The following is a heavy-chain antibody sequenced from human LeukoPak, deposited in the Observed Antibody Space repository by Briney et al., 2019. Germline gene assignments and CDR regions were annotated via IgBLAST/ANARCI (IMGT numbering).Heavy chain of an antibody. CDR3: ARDLEHGGNSIWYFDL. D-gene: IGHD4-23*01. Sequence: SETLSLTCTISGGSISSYYWSWIRQPPGKGLEWIGYVYYRGTTNYNPSLKSRVTISADTSKNQSSLKPSSVTAADTAVYYCARDLEHGGNSIWYFDLWGRGTLVTVSS. J-gene: IGHJ2*01. CDR1: GGSISSYY. CDR2: VYYRGTT. V-gene: IGHV4-59*01.